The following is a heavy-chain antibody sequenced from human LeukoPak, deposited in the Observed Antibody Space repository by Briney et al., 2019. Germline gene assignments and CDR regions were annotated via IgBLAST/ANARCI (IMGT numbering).Heavy chain of an antibody. V-gene: IGHV1-18*01. CDR2: ITTYNGNT. CDR1: GYTFTSYP. Sequence: GASVKVSCKASGYTFTSYPISWVRQAPGQGLEWMGWITTYNGNTNYAQKLQGRVTMATDTSTSTAYMDLRGLRSDDTAVYYCAREVGAFDIWGQGTMVTISS. J-gene: IGHJ3*02. D-gene: IGHD3-10*01. CDR3: AREVGAFDI.